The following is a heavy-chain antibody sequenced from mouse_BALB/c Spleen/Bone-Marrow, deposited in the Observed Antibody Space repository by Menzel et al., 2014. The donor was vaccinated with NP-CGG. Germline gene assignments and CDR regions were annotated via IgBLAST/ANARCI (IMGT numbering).Heavy chain of an antibody. CDR1: GYTFTTYW. J-gene: IGHJ3*01. D-gene: IGHD2-1*01. CDR3: TRWNGHYEGFAY. CDR2: IYPGSGNT. Sequence: LKQSGSELVRPGASVKLSCKASGYTFTTYWIHWVKQRHGQGLEWIGNIYPGSGNTNYGEKFKTKGTLTVDTSSSTAYMHRSSLTSEDSAVYYCTRWNGHYEGFAYWGQGTLVTVPA. V-gene: IGHV1S22*01.